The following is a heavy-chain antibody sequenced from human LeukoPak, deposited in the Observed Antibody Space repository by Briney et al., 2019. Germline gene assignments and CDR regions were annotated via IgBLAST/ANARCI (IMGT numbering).Heavy chain of an antibody. CDR3: ASGSGVTFGGVIGYFDY. D-gene: IGHD3-16*02. CDR1: GYTFTSYD. Sequence: ASVKVSCKASGYTFTSYDINWVRQATGQGLEWMGWMNPNSGNTGYAQKFQGRVTITRNTSISTAYMELSSLRSEDTAVYYCASGSGVTFGGVIGYFDYWGQGTLVTVSS. J-gene: IGHJ4*02. V-gene: IGHV1-8*03. CDR2: MNPNSGNT.